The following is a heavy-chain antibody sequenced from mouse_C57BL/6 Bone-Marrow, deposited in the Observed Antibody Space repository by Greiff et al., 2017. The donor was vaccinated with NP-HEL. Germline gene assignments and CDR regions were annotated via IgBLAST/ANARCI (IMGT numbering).Heavy chain of an antibody. Sequence: QVQLQQPGAELVKPGASVKLPCKASGYTFTSYWMQWVKQRPGQGLEWIGEIDPSDSYTNYNQKFKGKATLTVDTSSSTAYMQLSSLTSEDSAVYYCAREGIYSAWFAYWGQGTLVTVSA. J-gene: IGHJ3*01. V-gene: IGHV1-50*01. CDR2: IDPSDSYT. CDR1: GYTFTSYW. D-gene: IGHD2-1*01. CDR3: AREGIYSAWFAY.